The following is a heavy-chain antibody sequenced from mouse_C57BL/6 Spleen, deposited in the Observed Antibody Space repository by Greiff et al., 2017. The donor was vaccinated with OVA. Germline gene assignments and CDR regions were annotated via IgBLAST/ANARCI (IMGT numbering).Heavy chain of an antibody. CDR2: IYPCNGDT. Sequence: VQLQQSGPELVKPGDSVKISCKASGYTFTSYLMNWVMQRHGQSLEWIGRIYPCNGDTIYNQKFKGKATLTVDKSSSTAYMELSSLPSEDSAVYYCARGGDTVMCGAIDDWGQGTSVTVSS. J-gene: IGHJ4*01. D-gene: IGHD1-1*01. CDR3: ARGGDTVMCGAIDD. V-gene: IGHV1-20*01. CDR1: GYTFTSYL.